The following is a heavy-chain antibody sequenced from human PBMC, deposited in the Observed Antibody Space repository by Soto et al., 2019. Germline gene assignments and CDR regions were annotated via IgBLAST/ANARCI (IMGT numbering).Heavy chain of an antibody. CDR1: GFTFDDYA. Sequence: EVQLVESGGGLVQPGRSLRLSCAASGFTFDDYARHRVRHAPGKGLEWVSGISWNSGSIGYADSVKGRFTISRDNAKNSLYLQMNSLRAEDTALYYCARTPFHYYDSSGYNDYWGQGTLVTVSS. CDR2: ISWNSGSI. V-gene: IGHV3-9*01. D-gene: IGHD3-22*01. CDR3: ARTPFHYYDSSGYNDY. J-gene: IGHJ4*02.